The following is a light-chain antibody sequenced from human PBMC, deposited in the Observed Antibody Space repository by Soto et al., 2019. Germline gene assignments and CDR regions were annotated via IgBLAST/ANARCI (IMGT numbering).Light chain of an antibody. Sequence: IQMTQSPSTQSASVGDRVTITCRASQSISSWLAWYQQKPGKAPKLLIYDASSLESGVPSRFSGSGSGTEFTLTISSLQPDDFATYYCQQYNSYSTFGQGTKV. CDR3: QQYNSYST. CDR1: QSISSW. CDR2: DAS. V-gene: IGKV1-5*01. J-gene: IGKJ1*01.